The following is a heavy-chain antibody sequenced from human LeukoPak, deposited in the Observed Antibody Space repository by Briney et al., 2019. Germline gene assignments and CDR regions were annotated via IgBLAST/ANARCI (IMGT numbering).Heavy chain of an antibody. Sequence: GGSLRLSCTASGFSFSNYGMHWVRQAPGKGLEWITVISYDGSNEYYADSVKGRLTISRDNSKNTLYVQMDSLRAEDTAVYFCARLYSSGWADYWGQGTLVTVSS. V-gene: IGHV3-30*03. CDR1: GFSFSNYG. J-gene: IGHJ4*02. CDR2: ISYDGSNE. D-gene: IGHD6-19*01. CDR3: ARLYSSGWADY.